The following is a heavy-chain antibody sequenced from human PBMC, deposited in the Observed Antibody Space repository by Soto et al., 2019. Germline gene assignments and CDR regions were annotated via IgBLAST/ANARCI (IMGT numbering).Heavy chain of an antibody. CDR3: ARGTNYGYVGGAL. V-gene: IGHV4-30-2*01. J-gene: IGHJ4*02. CDR2: IYHSGST. D-gene: IGHD3-16*01. CDR1: GGSISSGGYS. Sequence: ASETLSLTCAVSGGSISSGGYSWSWIRQPPGKGLEWIGYIYHSGSTYYNPSLKSRVTISVDRSKNQFSLKLSSVTAADTAVYHCARGTNYGYVGGALWGQGTLVTVSS.